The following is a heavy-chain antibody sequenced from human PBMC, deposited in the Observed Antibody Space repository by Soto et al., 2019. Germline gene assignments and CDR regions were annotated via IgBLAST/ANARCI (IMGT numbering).Heavy chain of an antibody. J-gene: IGHJ5*02. D-gene: IGHD3-9*01. Sequence: PGGSLRLSCAASGFTFSSYGMHWVRQAPGKGLEWVAVIWYDGSNKYYADSVKGRFTISRDNSKNTLYLQMNSLRAEDTAVYYCARDRRDDILTGYDNWFDPWGQGPLVTVSS. CDR3: ARDRRDDILTGYDNWFDP. CDR1: GFTFSSYG. V-gene: IGHV3-33*01. CDR2: IWYDGSNK.